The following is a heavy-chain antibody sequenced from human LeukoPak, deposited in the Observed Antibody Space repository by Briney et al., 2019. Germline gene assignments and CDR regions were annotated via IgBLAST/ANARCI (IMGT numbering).Heavy chain of an antibody. D-gene: IGHD2-15*01. V-gene: IGHV4-34*01. CDR3: AREVIVVVVAANSEYYFDY. J-gene: IGHJ4*02. Sequence: KPSETLSLTCAVYGGSFSGYYWSWIRQPPGKGLEWIGEINHSGSTNYNPSLKSRVTISVDTSKNQFSLKLSSVTAADTAVYYCAREVIVVVVAANSEYYFDYWGQGTLVTVSS. CDR2: INHSGST. CDR1: GGSFSGYY.